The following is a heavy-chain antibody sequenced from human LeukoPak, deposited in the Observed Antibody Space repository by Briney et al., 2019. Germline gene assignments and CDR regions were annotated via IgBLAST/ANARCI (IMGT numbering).Heavy chain of an antibody. J-gene: IGHJ4*02. CDR1: GGTFSRHA. CDR3: ATRDADYEYYFDY. V-gene: IGHV1-69*13. Sequence: SVKVSCKASGGTFSRHAISWVRQAPGQGLEWMGGIIPNFGTPHLSQNFQDRVTITADESTSTVYMEMRSLTSEDTAIFYCATRDADYEYYFDYWGQGTLVTVSS. D-gene: IGHD4-17*01. CDR2: IIPNFGTP.